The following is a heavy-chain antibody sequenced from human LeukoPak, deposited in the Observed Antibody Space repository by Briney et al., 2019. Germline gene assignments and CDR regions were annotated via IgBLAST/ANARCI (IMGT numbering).Heavy chain of an antibody. CDR3: TREQDREASATVVGDY. Sequence: GGSLRLSCAASGFTFSSYNMNWVRQAPGKGLEWVSYISSSSSVIYYADSVKGRFTISRDNAKNSLFLQMNSLRAEDTAVYYCTREQDREASATVVGDYWGQGTLVTVSS. J-gene: IGHJ4*02. CDR1: GFTFSSYN. CDR2: ISSSSSVI. V-gene: IGHV3-48*01. D-gene: IGHD4-23*01.